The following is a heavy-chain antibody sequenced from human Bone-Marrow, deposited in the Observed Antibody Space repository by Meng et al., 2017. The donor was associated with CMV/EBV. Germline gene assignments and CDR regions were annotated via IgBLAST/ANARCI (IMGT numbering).Heavy chain of an antibody. CDR3: ARSKTKPLTIFGVVINHYYYYGMDV. CDR1: GYIFISYD. V-gene: IGHV1-8*01. J-gene: IGHJ6*02. CDR2: MNPNSGNT. Sequence: ASVKVSCKASGYIFISYDINWVRQATGQGLEWMGWMNPNSGNTGYAQKFQGRVTMTRNTSISTAYMELSSLRSEDTAVYYCARSKTKPLTIFGVVINHYYYYGMDVWGQGTTVTVYS. D-gene: IGHD3-3*01.